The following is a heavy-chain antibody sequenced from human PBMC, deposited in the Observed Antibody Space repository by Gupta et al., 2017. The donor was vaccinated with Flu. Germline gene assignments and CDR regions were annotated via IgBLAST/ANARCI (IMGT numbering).Heavy chain of an antibody. D-gene: IGHD1-26*01. Sequence: PGKALEWLARIDWDDDKFYSPSLKTRLTISKDTSRNQVVLTVTNMDPVDTATYYCARIKPRYSGNSEYYFDYWGHGTLVTVSS. CDR2: IDWDDDK. J-gene: IGHJ4*01. V-gene: IGHV2-70*04. CDR3: ARIKPRYSGNSEYYFDY.